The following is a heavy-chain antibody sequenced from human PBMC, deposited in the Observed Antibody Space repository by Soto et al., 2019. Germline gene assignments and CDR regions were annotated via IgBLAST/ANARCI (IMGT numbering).Heavy chain of an antibody. CDR3: ARLGAVLLFAP. V-gene: IGHV4-59*08. CDR1: GGSISSYY. J-gene: IGHJ5*02. D-gene: IGHD3-16*01. CDR2: IYYSGST. Sequence: SETLSLTCTVSGGSISSYYWSWIRQPPGKGLEWIGYIYYSGSTNYNPSLKSRVTISVDTSKNQFSLKLSSVTAADTAVYYCARLGAVLLFAPWGREPLVTV.